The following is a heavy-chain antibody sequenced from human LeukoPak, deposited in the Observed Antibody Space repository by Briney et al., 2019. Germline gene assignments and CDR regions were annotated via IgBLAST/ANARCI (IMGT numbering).Heavy chain of an antibody. CDR2: IGGSGGST. Sequence: GGSLRLSCAASGFTFSSYAMSWVRQAPGKGLEWVSAIGGSGGSTFYTDSVKGRFTISRDNSRNTLYLQVSSLRAEDTAVYYCAKDLGSYSSSRIDSWGQGTLVTVSS. CDR1: GFTFSSYA. V-gene: IGHV3-23*01. D-gene: IGHD6-13*01. CDR3: AKDLGSYSSSRIDS. J-gene: IGHJ4*02.